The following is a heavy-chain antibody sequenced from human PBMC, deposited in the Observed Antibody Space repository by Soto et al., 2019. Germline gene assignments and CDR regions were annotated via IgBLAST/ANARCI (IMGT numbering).Heavy chain of an antibody. Sequence: SVKVSCKASGGTFSSYTISWVRQAPGQGLEWMGRIIPILGIANYAQKFQGRVTITADKSTSTAYMELSSLRSEDTAVYYCARRLTSEYSYGYANRFDTWGPGTLVTVS. D-gene: IGHD5-18*01. V-gene: IGHV1-69*02. CDR1: GGTFSSYT. CDR3: ARRLTSEYSYGYANRFDT. CDR2: IIPILGIA. J-gene: IGHJ5*02.